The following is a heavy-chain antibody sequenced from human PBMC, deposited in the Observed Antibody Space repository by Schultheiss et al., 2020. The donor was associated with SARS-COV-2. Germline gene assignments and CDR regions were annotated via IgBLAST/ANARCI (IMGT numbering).Heavy chain of an antibody. CDR2: ISGSGGST. J-gene: IGHJ3*02. Sequence: GGSLRLSCAASGFTFDDYTMHWVRQAPGKGLEWVSAISGSGGSTYYADSVKGRFTISRDNSKNTLYLQMNSLRAEDTAVYYCARDGAATRDAFDIWGQGTMVTVSS. V-gene: IGHV3-23*01. D-gene: IGHD2-15*01. CDR1: GFTFDDYT. CDR3: ARDGAATRDAFDI.